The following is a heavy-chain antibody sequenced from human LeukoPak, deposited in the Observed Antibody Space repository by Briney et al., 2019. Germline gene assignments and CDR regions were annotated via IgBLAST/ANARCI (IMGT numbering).Heavy chain of an antibody. CDR2: IYYSGST. Sequence: SETLSLTCTVSGGSISSYYWSWIRQPPGKGLEWIGYIYYSGSTNYNPSLKSRVTISVDTSKNRFSLKLSSVTAADTAVYYCARTTRDKNYYYYYGVDVWGQGTTVTVSS. D-gene: IGHD1-1*01. J-gene: IGHJ6*02. V-gene: IGHV4-59*08. CDR3: ARTTRDKNYYYYYGVDV. CDR1: GGSISSYY.